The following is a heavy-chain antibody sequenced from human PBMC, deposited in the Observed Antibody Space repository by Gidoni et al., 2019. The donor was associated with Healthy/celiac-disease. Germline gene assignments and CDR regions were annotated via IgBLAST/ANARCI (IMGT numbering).Heavy chain of an antibody. Sequence: QVQLQESGPGLVKPSQTLSLTCTVSGGSISSGGYYWSWIRQHPGKGLEWIGYIYYSGGTYYNPSLKSRVTISVDTSKNQFSLKLSSVTAADTAVYYCARDPQLYGHWAFDIWGQGTMVTVSS. V-gene: IGHV4-31*03. J-gene: IGHJ3*02. CDR1: GGSISSGGYY. CDR3: ARDPQLYGHWAFDI. CDR2: IYYSGGT. D-gene: IGHD4-17*01.